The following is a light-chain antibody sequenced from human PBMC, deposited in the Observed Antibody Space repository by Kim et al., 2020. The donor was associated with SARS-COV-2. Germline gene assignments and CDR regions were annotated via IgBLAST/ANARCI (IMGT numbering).Light chain of an antibody. Sequence: EIVLTQSPDFQSVTPKETVTITCRASQSIGSDLHWYQQKPDQSPRLLIRFTSQSISGVPSRFSGSGSGTDFTLSINGLEAEDAATYYCHQSSSLPWTFGQGTKVDIK. CDR1: QSIGSD. J-gene: IGKJ1*01. CDR3: HQSSSLPWT. CDR2: FTS. V-gene: IGKV6-21*02.